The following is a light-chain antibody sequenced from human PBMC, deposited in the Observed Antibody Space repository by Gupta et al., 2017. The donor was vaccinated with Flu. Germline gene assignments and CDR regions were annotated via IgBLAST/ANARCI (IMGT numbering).Light chain of an antibody. CDR3: QSYDV. J-gene: IGLJ2*01. Sequence: NFMLTQPHSVSGSPGKTVTISCTRSSGSIGINYVQWYQQRPGTSPKNVIYEEDQRPSGVPDRFSGSVDRSSNSASLTISGMKTEDEADYYCQSYDVFGGGTKLTDL. CDR1: SGSIGINY. CDR2: EED. V-gene: IGLV6-57*01.